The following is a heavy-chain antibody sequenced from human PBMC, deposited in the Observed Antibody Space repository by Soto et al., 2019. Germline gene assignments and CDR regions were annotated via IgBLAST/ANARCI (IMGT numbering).Heavy chain of an antibody. V-gene: IGHV3-53*01. CDR1: GFIVSSNY. D-gene: IGHD6-13*01. J-gene: IGHJ6*02. CDR2: ISSGDDT. CDR3: ARNSSPGGMDV. Sequence: EVQLVVSGGGLIQPGGSLRLSCAASGFIVSSNYRTWVRQAPGKGLEWVSVISSGDDTYYADSMKGRFTISRDNSKNEVYLQMDSLRVEDTAVYYCARNSSPGGMDVWGQGTTVTVSS.